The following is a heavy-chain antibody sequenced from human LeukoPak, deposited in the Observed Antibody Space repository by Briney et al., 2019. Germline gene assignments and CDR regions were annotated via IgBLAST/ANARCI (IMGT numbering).Heavy chain of an antibody. D-gene: IGHD5-12*01. CDR2: IYYSGST. J-gene: IGHJ5*02. CDR1: GGSISSYY. V-gene: IGHV4-59*01. CDR3: ARGRYSGSANWFDP. Sequence: PSETLSLTCTVSGGSISSYYWSWIRQPPGKGLEWIGYIYYSGSTNYNPSLKSRVTISVDTSKNQFSLKLSSVTAADTAVYYCARGRYSGSANWFDPWGQGTLVTVSS.